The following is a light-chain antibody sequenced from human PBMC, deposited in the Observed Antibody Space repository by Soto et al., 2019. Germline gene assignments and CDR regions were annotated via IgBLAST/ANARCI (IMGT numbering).Light chain of an antibody. CDR2: EGS. CDR1: SSDVGSYNL. J-gene: IGLJ1*01. V-gene: IGLV2-23*03. CDR3: CSYAGSSTFYV. Sequence: QSALTQPASVSGSPGQSITISCTGTSSDVGSYNLVSWYQQHPGKAPKLMIYEGSKRPSGVSNRFSGSKSGNTASLTISGLLAEDEADYYCCSYAGSSTFYVFGTGTKVT.